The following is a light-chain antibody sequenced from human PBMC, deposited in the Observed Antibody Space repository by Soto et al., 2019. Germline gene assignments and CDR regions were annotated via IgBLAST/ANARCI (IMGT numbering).Light chain of an antibody. Sequence: DIVLTQSPGTLSLSPGERATLSCRASQSVRSGCLAWYQQKPGQAPTLVIYGASSRATGIPDRFSGSGSGTDFTLTISRLEPEDCAVYYCQQYGSSPQTFGQGTKVDIK. CDR3: QQYGSSPQT. CDR1: QSVRSGC. J-gene: IGKJ1*01. V-gene: IGKV3-20*01. CDR2: GAS.